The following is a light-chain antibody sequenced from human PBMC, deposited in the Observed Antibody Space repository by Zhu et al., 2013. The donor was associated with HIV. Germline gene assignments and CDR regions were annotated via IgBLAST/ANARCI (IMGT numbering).Light chain of an antibody. CDR1: QSISAW. Sequence: DIQMTQSPSTLSASVGDRVTITCRASQSISAWLAWYQQKPGKAPKLLIYKASTLDTGVPSRFSGSGSGTEFTLTINGLQPDDFATYFCQQYNSFWTFGQGTKVEI. CDR2: KAS. J-gene: IGKJ1*01. V-gene: IGKV1-5*03. CDR3: QQYNSFWT.